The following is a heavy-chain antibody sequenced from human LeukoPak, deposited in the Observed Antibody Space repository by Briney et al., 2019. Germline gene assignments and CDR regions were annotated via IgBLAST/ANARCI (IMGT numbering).Heavy chain of an antibody. D-gene: IGHD2-2*01. Sequence: GGSLRLSCEASGFTFSSYAMSWVRQAPGKGLEWVSSISGSGGSTNYADSVKGRFTISRDNSKNTLYLQMNSLRAEDTAVYYCAKSLSAIYYYYGMDVWGQGTTVTVSS. CDR2: ISGSGGST. CDR1: GFTFSSYA. V-gene: IGHV3-23*01. CDR3: AKSLSAIYYYYGMDV. J-gene: IGHJ6*02.